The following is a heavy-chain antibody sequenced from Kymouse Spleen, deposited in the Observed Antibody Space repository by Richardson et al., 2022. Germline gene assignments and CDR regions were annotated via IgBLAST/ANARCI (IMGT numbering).Heavy chain of an antibody. CDR2: IWYDGSNK. Sequence: QVQLVESGGGVVQPGRSLRLSCAASGFTFSSYGMHWVRQAPGKGLEWVAVIWYDGSNKYYADSVKGRFTISRDNSKNTLYLQMNSLRAEDTAVYYCARDWEYYGSGSYYNLDYWGQGTLVTVSS. V-gene: IGHV3-33*01. CDR1: GFTFSSYG. CDR3: ARDWEYYGSGSYYNLDY. D-gene: IGHD3-10*01. J-gene: IGHJ4*02.